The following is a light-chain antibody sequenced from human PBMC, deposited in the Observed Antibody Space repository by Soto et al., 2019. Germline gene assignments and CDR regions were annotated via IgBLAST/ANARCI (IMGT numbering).Light chain of an antibody. V-gene: IGLV2-14*03. CDR1: SSDIGAHNF. Sequence: QSVLTQPASVSGSPGQAITVSCSGTSSDIGAHNFVSWYQQRPGKAPKLIIYEVINRPSGVSDRFSGSKSGNTASLTISGLQSEDEADYYCNSYTTSTTFVFGSGTKVTVL. CDR2: EVI. CDR3: NSYTTSTTFV. J-gene: IGLJ1*01.